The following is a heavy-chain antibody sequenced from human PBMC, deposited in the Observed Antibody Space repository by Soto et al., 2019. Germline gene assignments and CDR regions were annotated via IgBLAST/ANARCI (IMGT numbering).Heavy chain of an antibody. CDR2: MNPNSGNT. CDR1: GYTFTSYD. Sequence: ASVKVSCKASGYTFTSYDINWVRQATGQGLEYLGWMNPNSGNTGYAQKFQGRVTMTRNTSISTAYMELSSLRSEDTAVYYCAKVGYYYDSSGYYLSFDYWGQGTLVTVSS. V-gene: IGHV1-8*01. CDR3: AKVGYYYDSSGYYLSFDY. J-gene: IGHJ4*02. D-gene: IGHD3-22*01.